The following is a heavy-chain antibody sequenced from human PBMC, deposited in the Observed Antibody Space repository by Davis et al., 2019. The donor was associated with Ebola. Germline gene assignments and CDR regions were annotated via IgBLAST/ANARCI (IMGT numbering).Heavy chain of an antibody. D-gene: IGHD6-13*01. CDR2: ISWNSGSI. CDR3: AKDISPAAAGIYYYYGMDV. Sequence: SLKISCAASGFTFSSYWMSWVRQAPGKGLAWVSGISWNSGSIGYADSVKGRFTISRDNAKNSLYLQMNSLRAEDTALYYCAKDISPAAAGIYYYYGMDVWGQGTTVTVSS. CDR1: GFTFSSYW. V-gene: IGHV3-9*01. J-gene: IGHJ6*02.